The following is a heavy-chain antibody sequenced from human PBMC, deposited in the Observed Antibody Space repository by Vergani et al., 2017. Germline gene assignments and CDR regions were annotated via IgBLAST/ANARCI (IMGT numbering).Heavy chain of an antibody. CDR2: ISSSSSTI. D-gene: IGHD4-11*01. V-gene: IGHV3-48*01. J-gene: IGHJ4*02. CDR3: ARDRPVTTFDY. CDR1: GFTFSSYS. Sequence: EVQLVESGGGLVQPGGSLRLSCAASGFTFSSYSMNWVRQAPGKGLEWVSYISSSSSTIYYADSVKGRFTISRDNAKNSLYLQMNSLRAEDTAVYYCARDRPVTTFDYWGQGTLVTVSS.